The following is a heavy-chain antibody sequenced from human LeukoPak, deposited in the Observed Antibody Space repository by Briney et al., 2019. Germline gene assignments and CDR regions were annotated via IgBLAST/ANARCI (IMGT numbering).Heavy chain of an antibody. V-gene: IGHV4-39*01. J-gene: IGHJ5*02. D-gene: IGHD4/OR15-4a*01. CDR1: GGSISSSSYY. CDR2: IYYSGST. CDR3: ARHLPNTRNWFDP. Sequence: PSETLSLTCTVSGGSISSSSYYWGWIRQPPGKGLEWIGSIYYSGSTYYNPSLKSRVTISVDTSKNQFSLKLSSVTAADTAVYYCARHLPNTRNWFDPWGQGTLVTVSS.